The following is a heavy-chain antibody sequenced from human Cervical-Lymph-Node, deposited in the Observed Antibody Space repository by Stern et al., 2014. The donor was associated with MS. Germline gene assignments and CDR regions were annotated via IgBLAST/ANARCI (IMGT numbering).Heavy chain of an antibody. Sequence: QVQLQESGPGLVKPSETLSLICRVSHGSINNYYWNWIRQPPGKGLEWIGFVQDSGTTNYNPSLKSRVTISLDTSKNQFSLTLRSVTAADTAVYYCARDRTSAPYGMDVWGQGTTVTVSS. J-gene: IGHJ6*02. D-gene: IGHD3/OR15-3a*01. CDR2: VQDSGTT. CDR3: ARDRTSAPYGMDV. V-gene: IGHV4-59*01. CDR1: HGSINNYY.